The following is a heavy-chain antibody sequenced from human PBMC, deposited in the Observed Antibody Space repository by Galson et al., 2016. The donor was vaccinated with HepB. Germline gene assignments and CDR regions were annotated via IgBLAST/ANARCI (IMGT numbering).Heavy chain of an antibody. J-gene: IGHJ4*02. D-gene: IGHD3-16*01. Sequence: LRLSCAASGFTFSKYGMHWVRQAPGKGLEWVAVVWHDGTQKDYAESVKGRFTISRDNSENTLYLQMDSLRVEDTALYYCARDWGQDRPIDYWGQGTLVTVSS. CDR2: VWHDGTQK. CDR1: GFTFSKYG. CDR3: ARDWGQDRPIDY. V-gene: IGHV3-33*08.